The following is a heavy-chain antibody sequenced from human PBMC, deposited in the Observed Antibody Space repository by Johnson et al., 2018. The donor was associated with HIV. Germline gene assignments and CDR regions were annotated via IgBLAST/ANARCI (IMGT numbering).Heavy chain of an antibody. CDR1: GFTVSSNY. CDR2: IYSGGST. V-gene: IGHV3-53*01. D-gene: IGHD1-26*01. Sequence: VQLVESGGGLIQPGGSLRLSCAASGFTVSSNYMSWVRQAPGKGMEWVSVIYSGGSTYYADSVKGRFTISRDNSKNTLYLQMNTLRAEDTAGYYGARDGSGLWELEGGDAFDIWGQGTMVTVSS. J-gene: IGHJ3*02. CDR3: ARDGSGLWELEGGDAFDI.